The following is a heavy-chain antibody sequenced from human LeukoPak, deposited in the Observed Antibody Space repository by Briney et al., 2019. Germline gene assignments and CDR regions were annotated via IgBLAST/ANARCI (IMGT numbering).Heavy chain of an antibody. CDR2: MNPNNGNT. CDR3: ATDTRRESPWLWFRELMSKWFDP. Sequence: ASVKVSCKASGYTFTSYDINWVRQATGQGLEWMGWMNPNNGNTGYAQKFQGRVTMTRNTSISTAYMELSSLRSEDTAVYYSATDTRRESPWLWFRELMSKWFDPWGQGTLVTVSS. J-gene: IGHJ5*02. D-gene: IGHD3-10*01. CDR1: GYTFTSYD. V-gene: IGHV1-8*01.